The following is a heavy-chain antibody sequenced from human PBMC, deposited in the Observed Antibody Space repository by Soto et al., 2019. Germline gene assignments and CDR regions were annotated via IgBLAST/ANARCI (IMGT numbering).Heavy chain of an antibody. Sequence: SETLSLTCTVSGVSISSISYYWGWIRQPPGKGLEWIGSIYYSGSTYYNPSLKSRVTISVDTSKNQFSLKLSSVTAADTAVYYWARQADSGGGGNNWFDPWGQGTLVTVSS. CDR2: IYYSGST. J-gene: IGHJ5*02. CDR3: ARQADSGGGGNNWFDP. V-gene: IGHV4-39*01. CDR1: GVSISSISYY. D-gene: IGHD3-16*01.